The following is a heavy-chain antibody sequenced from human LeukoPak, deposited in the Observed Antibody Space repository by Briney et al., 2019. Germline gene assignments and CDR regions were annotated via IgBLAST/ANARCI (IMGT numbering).Heavy chain of an antibody. CDR1: GGSISSYY. CDR3: ARHALITAISTYNWFDS. Sequence: SETLSLTCTVSGGSISSYYWSWIRQPPGKGLEWIRYIYYSGSTNYNPSLKSRVAISVDTSKNQFSLKLDSVTAADTAVYYCARHALITAISTYNWFDSWGQGTLVTVSS. CDR2: IYYSGST. V-gene: IGHV4-59*08. J-gene: IGHJ5*01. D-gene: IGHD2-2*02.